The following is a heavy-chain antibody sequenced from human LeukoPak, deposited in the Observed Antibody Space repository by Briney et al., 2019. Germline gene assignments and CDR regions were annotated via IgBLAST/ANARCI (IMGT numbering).Heavy chain of an antibody. V-gene: IGHV3-64*01. Sequence: GGPLRLSCAASGFTFSSYAMHWVRQAPGKGLEYVSAISSSGGSTYYANSVKGRFTISRDNSKNTLYLEMGSLRAEDMGVYYCARDRTAVAGPIDFWGQGTLVTVSS. CDR1: GFTFSSYA. CDR3: ARDRTAVAGPIDF. CDR2: ISSSGGST. D-gene: IGHD6-19*01. J-gene: IGHJ4*02.